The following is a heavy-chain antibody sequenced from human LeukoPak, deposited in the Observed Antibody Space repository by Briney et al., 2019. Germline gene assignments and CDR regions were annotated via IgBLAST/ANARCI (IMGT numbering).Heavy chain of an antibody. CDR2: INPNSGNA. Sequence: GASVKVSCKASGYTFSDYDINWVRQATGQGLEWMGWINPNSGNAGYAQKFQGRVTMTRNTSISTAYMELSSLRSEDTAVYYCARALAWGGSSYSYYYMDVWDKGTTVTASS. CDR3: ARALAWGGSSYSYYYMDV. V-gene: IGHV1-8*01. J-gene: IGHJ6*03. CDR1: GYTFSDYD. D-gene: IGHD1-26*01.